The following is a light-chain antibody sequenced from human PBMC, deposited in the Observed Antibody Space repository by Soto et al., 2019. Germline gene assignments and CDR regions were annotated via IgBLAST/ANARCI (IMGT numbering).Light chain of an antibody. CDR1: QSVGNSH. CDR3: HQYGNSPPGT. J-gene: IGKJ5*01. V-gene: IGKV3-20*01. CDR2: GAS. Sequence: ETVLTQSPGTLYFSPGERATLSCRASQSVGNSHVAWYQQRRGLPPRLLIYGASNRATGIPDRFSGSGSGADFTLTISRLEPEDFAVYLCHQYGNSPPGTFGQGTRLEIK.